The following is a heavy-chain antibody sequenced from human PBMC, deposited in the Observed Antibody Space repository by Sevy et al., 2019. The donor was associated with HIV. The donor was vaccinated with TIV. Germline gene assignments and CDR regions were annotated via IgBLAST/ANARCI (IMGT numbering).Heavy chain of an antibody. V-gene: IGHV1-18*01. Sequence: ASVKVSCKTSGYTFNSYSITWVRQAPGQGLEWMGWVSPHNADRNVAQRFQGRVTLTTDTSTFTAYMELRSLRSDDTALYYCAKWRGSSGFLHWGPGTMVTVSS. J-gene: IGHJ4*02. CDR3: AKWRGSSGFLH. CDR1: GYTFNSYS. D-gene: IGHD6-19*01. CDR2: VSPHNADR.